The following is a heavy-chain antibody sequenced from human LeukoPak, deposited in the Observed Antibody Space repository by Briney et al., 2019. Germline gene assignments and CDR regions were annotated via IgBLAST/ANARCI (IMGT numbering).Heavy chain of an antibody. CDR1: GYSFVSHW. V-gene: IGHV5-51*01. J-gene: IGHJ4*02. CDR2: IYPGDSHI. CDR3: ARHGYSYGKDFDY. Sequence: GESLKISCKASGYSFVSHWIVWVRQMPGKGLEWMGLIYPGDSHIRYSPSFQGQVTISADKSISTAYLQWSSLKASDTAMYYCARHGYSYGKDFDYWGQGTLVTVSS. D-gene: IGHD5-18*01.